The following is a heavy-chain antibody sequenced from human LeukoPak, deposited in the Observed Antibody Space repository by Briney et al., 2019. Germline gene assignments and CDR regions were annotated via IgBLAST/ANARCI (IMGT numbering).Heavy chain of an antibody. Sequence: GGSLRLSCAASGFTFSDYYMSWIRQAPGKGLEWVSYISSSGSTIYYADSVKGRFTISRDNAKNSLYLQVNSLRAEDTAVYYCARSIAAAGTQNDAFDIWGQGTMVTVSS. V-gene: IGHV3-11*04. CDR3: ARSIAAAGTQNDAFDI. J-gene: IGHJ3*02. CDR2: ISSSGSTI. D-gene: IGHD6-13*01. CDR1: GFTFSDYY.